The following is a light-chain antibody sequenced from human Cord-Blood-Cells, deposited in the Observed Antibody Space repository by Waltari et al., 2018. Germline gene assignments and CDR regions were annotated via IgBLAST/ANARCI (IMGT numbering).Light chain of an antibody. CDR3: CSYAGSYTWV. CDR2: DVS. CDR1: SSDVGGYNY. J-gene: IGLJ3*02. Sequence: QSALTQPRSVSGSPGQSVTISCTGTSSDVGGYNYVSWYQQHPGQAPKLMIYDVSKRPSGVPDRFSGSKSGNTASLTISGLQAEDEADYYCCSYAGSYTWVFGGGIKLTVL. V-gene: IGLV2-11*01.